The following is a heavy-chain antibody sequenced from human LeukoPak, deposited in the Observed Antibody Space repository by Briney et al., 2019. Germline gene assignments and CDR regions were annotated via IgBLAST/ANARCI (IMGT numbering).Heavy chain of an antibody. Sequence: GGSLRLSCAASGFTFDGYAMHWVRQAPGKGLEWVSGISWNSGSIGYADSVKGRFTISRDNAKNSLYLQMNSLRAEDTALYYCAKEMGSSGLYYYYGMDVWGQGTTVTVSS. V-gene: IGHV3-9*01. CDR3: AKEMGSSGLYYYYGMDV. CDR2: ISWNSGSI. D-gene: IGHD6-19*01. CDR1: GFTFDGYA. J-gene: IGHJ6*02.